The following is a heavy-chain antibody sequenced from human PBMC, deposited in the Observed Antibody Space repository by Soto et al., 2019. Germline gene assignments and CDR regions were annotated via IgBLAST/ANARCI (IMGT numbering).Heavy chain of an antibody. CDR3: ARGRTGYTASDY. J-gene: IGHJ4*02. D-gene: IGHD1-1*01. CDR2: ISYSGST. CDR1: GGSISSYY. V-gene: IGHV4-59*01. Sequence: SETLSLTCAVSGGSISSYYWSWVRQPPGKRLEWIGYISYSGSTSYNPSLKSRVTISVDTSKNQFSLKLTSVTAADTAVYYCARGRTGYTASDYRAQRTSVTGSS.